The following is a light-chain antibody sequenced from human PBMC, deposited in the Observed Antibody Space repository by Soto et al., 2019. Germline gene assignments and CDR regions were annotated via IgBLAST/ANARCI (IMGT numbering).Light chain of an antibody. CDR1: QDISIY. Sequence: DIQMTQSPSSLSASVGDRVTITCRASQDISIYLAWYQQEPGKIPKLLIYAASTLQSGVPSRFSGRGSGTDFTLTISSLQPEDVATYFCQKYNSAPWTFGQGTKVDIK. CDR2: AAS. J-gene: IGKJ1*01. CDR3: QKYNSAPWT. V-gene: IGKV1-27*01.